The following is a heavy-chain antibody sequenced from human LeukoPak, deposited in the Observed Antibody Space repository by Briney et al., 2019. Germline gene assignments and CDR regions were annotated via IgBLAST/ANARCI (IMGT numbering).Heavy chain of an antibody. D-gene: IGHD3-3*02. V-gene: IGHV4-59*08. CDR1: GGSISSYY. CDR3: ARGKILAPPPFDY. J-gene: IGHJ4*02. CDR2: IYYTGST. Sequence: SQTLSLTCTVSGGSISSYYWSWIRQPPGKGLEWSGCIYYTGSTNYNPSLKSRVTISVDTSKNPFPLKLSSVAAADTAVYYCARGKILAPPPFDYWGQGTLVTVSS.